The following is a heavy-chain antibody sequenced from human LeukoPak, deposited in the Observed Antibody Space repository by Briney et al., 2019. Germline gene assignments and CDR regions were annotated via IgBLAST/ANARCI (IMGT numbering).Heavy chain of an antibody. V-gene: IGHV1-46*03. J-gene: IGHJ4*02. CDR2: INPSGGST. D-gene: IGHD6-19*01. CDR3: ARDSGYSSGWPKYYFDY. Sequence: ASVKVSCKASGYTFTSYYMHWVRQTPGQGPEWMGIINPSGGSTSYARKFQGRVTMTRDTSTSTACMELSSLRSEDTAVYYCARDSGYSSGWPKYYFDYWGQGTLVTVSS. CDR1: GYTFTSYY.